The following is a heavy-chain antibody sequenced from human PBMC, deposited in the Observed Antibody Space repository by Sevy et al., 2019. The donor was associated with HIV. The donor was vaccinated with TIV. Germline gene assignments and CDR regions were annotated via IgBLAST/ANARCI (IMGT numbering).Heavy chain of an antibody. CDR3: ATTKDYYDNSGYPFDY. J-gene: IGHJ4*02. CDR1: GNTLTGLS. D-gene: IGHD3-22*01. V-gene: IGHV1-24*01. Sequence: ASVKVSCKVSGNTLTGLSMNWVRQAPGEGLEWMGTFDPEDGRIMYAQKFQGRVTMTEDTSTDTAYMELSSLRFEDTAVYYCATTKDYYDNSGYPFDYWGQGTLVTVSS. CDR2: FDPEDGRI.